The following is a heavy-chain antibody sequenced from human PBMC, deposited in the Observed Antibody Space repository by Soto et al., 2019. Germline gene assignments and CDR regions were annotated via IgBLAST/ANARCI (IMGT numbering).Heavy chain of an antibody. CDR2: IYWDDDK. D-gene: IGHD3-22*01. Sequence: GLDLEWLALIYWDDDKRYSPSLKSRLTITKDTSKNQVVFTMTNMDPVDTATYFCARDSSGFYGFDYWGQGILVTVSS. CDR3: ARDSSGFYGFDY. V-gene: IGHV2-5*02. J-gene: IGHJ4*02.